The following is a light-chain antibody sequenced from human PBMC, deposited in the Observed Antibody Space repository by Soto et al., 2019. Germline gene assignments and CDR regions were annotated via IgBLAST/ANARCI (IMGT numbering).Light chain of an antibody. J-gene: IGKJ2*01. CDR3: QQYCNSLYT. CDR1: QSVSSSY. V-gene: IGKV3-20*01. Sequence: EIVLTQSPGTLSLSPGERATLSCRASQSVSSSYLAWYQQKPGQAPRLLIYGTSSRATGIPDRFSGSGSGTDFTLTIIRLEPEDFAVYYCQQYCNSLYTFGQGTKLEIK. CDR2: GTS.